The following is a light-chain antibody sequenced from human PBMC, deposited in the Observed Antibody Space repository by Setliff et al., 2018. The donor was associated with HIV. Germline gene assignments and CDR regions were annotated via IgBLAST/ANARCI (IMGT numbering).Light chain of an antibody. CDR3: CSYGSGDIWV. CDR1: SSDVGNTLS. CDR2: EVD. Sequence: QSVLTQPASVSGSPGQSITISCTGSSSDVGNTLSVSWYQQNVGEVPKLLIYEVDRRTSGISHRFSGSTSGNTVSLTISGPQVEDEADYYCCSYGSGDIWVFGGGTKVTVL. V-gene: IGLV2-23*02. J-gene: IGLJ2*01.